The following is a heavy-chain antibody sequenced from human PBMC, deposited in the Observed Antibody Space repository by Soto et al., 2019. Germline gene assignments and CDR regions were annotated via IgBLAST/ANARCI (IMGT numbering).Heavy chain of an antibody. D-gene: IGHD2-15*01. CDR1: GFSISSSGVG. Sequence: QITLKESGPTLVKPTQTLTLTCTVSGFSISSSGVGVGWIRQPPGEALTWLGLIFWDDDTAYSPSLKSRVTITKDTSKNQVVFTMTNMDPVDTATYYCAHCGPEGSFEHWGQGTLVTVSS. V-gene: IGHV2-5*02. CDR2: IFWDDDT. CDR3: AHCGPEGSFEH. J-gene: IGHJ4*02.